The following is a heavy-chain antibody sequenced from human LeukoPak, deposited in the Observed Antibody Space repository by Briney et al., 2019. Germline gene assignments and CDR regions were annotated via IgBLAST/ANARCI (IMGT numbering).Heavy chain of an antibody. CDR2: ISGDGART. V-gene: IGHV3-23*01. CDR3: AKTVVVITFRFDS. J-gene: IGHJ4*02. Sequence: GGSLRLSCAAPGFSFNNYVMCWVRQAPGKGLEWVSAISGDGARTYYADSVKGRFTISRDNSKNTLDLQMNSLRAEDTAIYYCAKTVVVITFRFDSWGQGSLVTVSS. CDR1: GFSFNNYV. D-gene: IGHD2-21*01.